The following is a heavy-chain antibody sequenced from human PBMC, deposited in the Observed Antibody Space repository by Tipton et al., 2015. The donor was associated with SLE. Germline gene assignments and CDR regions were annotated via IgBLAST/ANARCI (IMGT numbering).Heavy chain of an antibody. D-gene: IGHD6-19*01. CDR3: ARGKGNSSGWGHYYFYGMDV. J-gene: IGHJ6*02. V-gene: IGHV4-34*01. Sequence: TLSLTCAVYGGSFSGYSWSWIRQTPGKGLEWIGEINHGGSTNYNPSLKTRVTMSVDTSKKQFSLKLVSVTAADTAVYYCARGKGNSSGWGHYYFYGMDVWGQGTTVTVSS. CDR1: GGSFSGYS. CDR2: INHGGST.